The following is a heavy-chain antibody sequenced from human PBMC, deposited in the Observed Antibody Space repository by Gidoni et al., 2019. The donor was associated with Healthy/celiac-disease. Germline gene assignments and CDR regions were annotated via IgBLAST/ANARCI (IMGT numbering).Heavy chain of an antibody. V-gene: IGHV3-15*07. D-gene: IGHD3-10*01. CDR2: IKSKTDGGTT. Sequence: EVPLVESGGGLVKPGGSLRLSCAASGFTFSTDWMNWVRQAPGKGLEWGGSIKSKTDGGTTDYAAPVKGRFTISRDDSKNTLYLQMNSLKTEDTAVYYCTTYYGSGSYYGAFDIWGQGTMVTVSS. J-gene: IGHJ3*02. CDR3: TTYYGSGSYYGAFDI. CDR1: GFTFSTDW.